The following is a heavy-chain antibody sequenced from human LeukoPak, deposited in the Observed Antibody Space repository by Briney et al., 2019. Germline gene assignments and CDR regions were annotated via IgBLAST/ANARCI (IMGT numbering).Heavy chain of an antibody. D-gene: IGHD5-24*01. V-gene: IGHV1-18*01. Sequence: ASVKVSCKASAYTLTNYGISWVRQAHGQGLEWMGCISANNGNTNYAQKFQGRVTMTTDTSTSTAYMELRSLRSDDTAVYYCARDTKRWLQVFDYWGQGTLVTVSS. CDR1: AYTLTNYG. CDR2: ISANNGNT. J-gene: IGHJ4*02. CDR3: ARDTKRWLQVFDY.